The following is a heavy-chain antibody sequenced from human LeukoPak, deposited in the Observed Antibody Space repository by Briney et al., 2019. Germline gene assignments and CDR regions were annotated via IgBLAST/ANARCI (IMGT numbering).Heavy chain of an antibody. CDR1: DYTFTSYG. D-gene: IGHD6-19*01. V-gene: IGHV1-18*01. CDR3: ARYSSGWYELDY. Sequence: ASVKVSCKASDYTFTSYGISWVRQAPGQGLEWMGWISAYNGNTNYAQKLQGRVTMTTDTSTSTAYMELRSLRSDDTAVYYCARYSSGWYELDYWGQGNLVTVSS. J-gene: IGHJ4*02. CDR2: ISAYNGNT.